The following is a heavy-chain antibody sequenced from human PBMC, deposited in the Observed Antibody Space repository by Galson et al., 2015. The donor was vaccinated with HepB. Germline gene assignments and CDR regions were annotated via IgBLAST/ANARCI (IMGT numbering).Heavy chain of an antibody. CDR2: ISYDGSNK. D-gene: IGHD5-18*01. CDR1: TFIFSTYS. Sequence: SLRLSCAASTFIFSTYSMNWVRQAPGKGLEWVAVISYDGSNKYYADSVKGRFTISRDNSKNTLYLQMNSLRAEDTAVYYCAKVHTAMGKEFDYWGQGTLVTVSS. V-gene: IGHV3-30*18. J-gene: IGHJ4*02. CDR3: AKVHTAMGKEFDY.